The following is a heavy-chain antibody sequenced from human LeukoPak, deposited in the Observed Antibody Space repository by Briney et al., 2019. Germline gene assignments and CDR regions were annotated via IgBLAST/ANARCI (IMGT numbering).Heavy chain of an antibody. D-gene: IGHD5-12*01. V-gene: IGHV1-69*05. CDR3: ARSDIVATITDWFDP. CDR1: RGTFSSYA. Sequence: SVKVSCKASRGTFSSYAISWVRQAPGQGLEWMGRIIPIFGTANYAQKFEGRVTITTDESTSTAYMELSSLRSEDTAVYYCARSDIVATITDWFDPWGQGTLVTVSS. CDR2: IIPIFGTA. J-gene: IGHJ5*02.